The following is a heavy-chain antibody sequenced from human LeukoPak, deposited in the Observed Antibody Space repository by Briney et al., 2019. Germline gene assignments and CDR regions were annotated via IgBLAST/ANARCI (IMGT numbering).Heavy chain of an antibody. Sequence: ASVKVSCKASGGTFSSYAISWVRQSPGQGLEWMGGIIPIFGTANNAQKFQGRVTITADESTSTAYMELSSLRSEDTAVYYCARGGYTDAFDIWGQGTMVTVSS. CDR2: IIPIFGTA. CDR3: ARGGYTDAFDI. V-gene: IGHV1-69*13. D-gene: IGHD2-2*02. CDR1: GGTFSSYA. J-gene: IGHJ3*02.